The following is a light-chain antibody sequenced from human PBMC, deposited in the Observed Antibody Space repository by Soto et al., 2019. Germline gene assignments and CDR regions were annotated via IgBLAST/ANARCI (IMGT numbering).Light chain of an antibody. Sequence: QSVLTQPPSVSAAPGQKVTISCSGSTSNIGNNFVFWYQQLPGTAPKLLIYDNNKRPSGIPDRFSGSKSGTSATLVITGLQTGDEADYYCETWDSSLSVVLFGGGTKLTVL. CDR1: TSNIGNNF. V-gene: IGLV1-51*01. CDR3: ETWDSSLSVVL. CDR2: DNN. J-gene: IGLJ2*01.